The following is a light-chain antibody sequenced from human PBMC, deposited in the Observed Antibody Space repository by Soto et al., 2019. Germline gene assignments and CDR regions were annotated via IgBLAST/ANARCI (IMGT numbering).Light chain of an antibody. J-gene: IGKJ1*01. CDR2: GAS. V-gene: IGKV3-20*01. CDR1: QSVSSSY. CDR3: QQYSGSPPWT. Sequence: EIVLTQSPGTLSLSPGERATLSCRASQSVSSSYLAWYQQKPGQAPRLLIYGASSRATGIPDRFSGSGSGTGFTLTISSLEPEDFAVYYCQQYSGSPPWTFGQGTKVEIK.